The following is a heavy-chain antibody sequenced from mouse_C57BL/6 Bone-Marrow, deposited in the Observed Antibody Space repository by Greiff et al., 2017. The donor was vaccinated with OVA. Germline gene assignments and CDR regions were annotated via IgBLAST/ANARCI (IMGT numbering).Heavy chain of an antibody. V-gene: IGHV5-17*01. CDR2: ISSGSSTI. J-gene: IGHJ3*01. D-gene: IGHD4-1*01. Sequence: EVKVEESGGGLVKPGGSLKLSCAASGFTFSDYGMHWVRQAPEKGLEWVAYISSGSSTIYYADTVKGRFTISRDNAKNTLFLQMTSLRSEDTAMYYCAKPELGRVPWFAYWGQGTLVTVSA. CDR3: AKPELGRVPWFAY. CDR1: GFTFSDYG.